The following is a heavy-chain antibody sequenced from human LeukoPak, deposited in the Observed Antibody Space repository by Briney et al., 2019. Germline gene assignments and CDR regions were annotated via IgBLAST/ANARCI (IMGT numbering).Heavy chain of an antibody. CDR2: IYSGGST. CDR3: AREYRGEYYFAY. V-gene: IGHV3-66*01. D-gene: IGHD3-10*01. J-gene: IGHJ4*02. Sequence: GGSLRLSCAASGFTVSSHYMSWVRQAPGKGLEYGSVIYSGGSTYCADSVKGRSTISRDNSKNTLYLQMNSLRAEDTAVYYCAREYRGEYYFAYWGQGTLVTVSS. CDR1: GFTVSSHY.